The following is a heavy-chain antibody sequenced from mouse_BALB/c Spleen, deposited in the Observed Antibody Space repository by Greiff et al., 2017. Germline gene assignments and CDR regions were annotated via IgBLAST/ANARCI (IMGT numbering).Heavy chain of an antibody. CDR2: INSNGGST. CDR3: ARWYYYAMDY. J-gene: IGHJ4*01. D-gene: IGHD1-1*02. V-gene: IGHV5-6-3*01. CDR1: GFTFSSYG. Sequence: EVKVVESGGGLVQPGGSLKLSCAASGFTFSSYGMSWVRQTPDKRLELVATINSNGGSTYYPDSVKGRFTISRDNAKNTLYLQMSSLKSEDTAMYYCARWYYYAMDYWGQGTSVTVSS.